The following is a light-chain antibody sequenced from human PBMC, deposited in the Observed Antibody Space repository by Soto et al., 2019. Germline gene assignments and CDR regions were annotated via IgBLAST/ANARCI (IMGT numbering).Light chain of an antibody. J-gene: IGKJ1*01. CDR2: DAS. V-gene: IGKV3-11*01. CDR3: HQRSNWPPT. Sequence: EIVLTQSPDILSLSPGERATLSCRASQSVGTYLAWYQQKPGQAPRLLIHDASNRATGIPARFSGSGSGTDFTPTISSLEPEDFAVYFCHQRSNWPPTFGQGTKVEF. CDR1: QSVGTY.